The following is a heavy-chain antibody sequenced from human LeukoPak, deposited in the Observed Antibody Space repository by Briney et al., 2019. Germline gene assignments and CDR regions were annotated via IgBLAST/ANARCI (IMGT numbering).Heavy chain of an antibody. D-gene: IGHD3-9*01. V-gene: IGHV1-18*01. CDR3: ARVRPYDILTLLY. J-gene: IGHJ4*02. CDR2: ISAYNGNT. CDR1: GYTFTSYA. Sequence: ASVKVSCKASGYTFTSYAISWVRQAPGQGLEWMGWISAYNGNTNYAQKFQGRVTMTRDTSISTAYMELSRLRSDDTAVYYCARVRPYDILTLLYWGQGTLVTVSS.